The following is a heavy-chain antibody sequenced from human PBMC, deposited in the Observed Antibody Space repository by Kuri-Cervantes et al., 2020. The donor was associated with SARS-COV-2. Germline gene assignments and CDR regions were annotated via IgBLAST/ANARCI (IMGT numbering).Heavy chain of an antibody. J-gene: IGHJ4*02. D-gene: IGHD2-15*01. V-gene: IGHV4-34*01. CDR2: INHSGST. CDR3: VRVDCSAGTCYRRSFDY. Sequence: SETLSLTCAVYGGSFSGYYWSWIRQPPGKGLEWIGEINHSGSTNYNPSLKSRVTISVDTSKNQFSLKLGSVTAADTAVYYCVRVDCSAGTCYRRSFDYWGRGTLVTVSS. CDR1: GGSFSGYY.